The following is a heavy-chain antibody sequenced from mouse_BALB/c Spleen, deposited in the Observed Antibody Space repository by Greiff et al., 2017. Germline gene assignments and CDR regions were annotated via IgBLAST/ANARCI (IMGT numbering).Heavy chain of an antibody. CDR2: IYPGDGST. CDR3: ARGDWYFDV. Sequence: QVQLKESGPELVKPGASVKMSCTASGYTFTSYYIHWVKQRPGQGLEWIGWIYPGDGSTKYNEKFKGKTTLTADKSSSTAYMLLSSLTSEDSAIYFCARGDWYFDVWGAGTTVTVSS. CDR1: GYTFTSYY. J-gene: IGHJ1*01. V-gene: IGHV1S56*01.